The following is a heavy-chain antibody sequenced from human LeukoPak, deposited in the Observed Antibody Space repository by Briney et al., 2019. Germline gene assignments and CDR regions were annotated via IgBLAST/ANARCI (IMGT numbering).Heavy chain of an antibody. CDR1: GYTFTSYD. CDR3: ARDLGNYVVY. Sequence: ASVKVSCKASGYTFTSYDINWVRQAPGQGLEWMGGIIPIFGTANYAQKFQGRVTITADESTSTAYMELSSLRSEDTAVYYCARDLGNYVVYWGQGTLVTVSS. J-gene: IGHJ4*02. D-gene: IGHD1-26*01. CDR2: IIPIFGTA. V-gene: IGHV1-69*13.